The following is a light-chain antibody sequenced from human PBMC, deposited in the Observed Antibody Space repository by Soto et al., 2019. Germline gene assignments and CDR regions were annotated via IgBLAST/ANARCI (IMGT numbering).Light chain of an antibody. V-gene: IGKV3-20*01. CDR2: GAS. Sequence: EIVLTQSPGTLSLSPGERATLSCRASQSVSSSSLAWYQQKPGQAPRLLIYGASSRATGTPDRFSGSGSGTDFTLTISRLEPEDFAVYYCQQYGSSPPLSFGGGTRLEIK. J-gene: IGKJ5*01. CDR1: QSVSSSS. CDR3: QQYGSSPPLS.